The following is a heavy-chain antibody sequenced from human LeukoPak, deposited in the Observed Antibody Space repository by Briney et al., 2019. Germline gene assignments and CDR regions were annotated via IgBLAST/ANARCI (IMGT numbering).Heavy chain of an antibody. Sequence: GGSLRLSCAASGFTLSSYTMNWVRQAPGKGLEWASSFSSSGRYIYYVDSVKGRFTISRDNAKNSLYLQMNSLRAEDTAVYYCARGGPGRSLTIVPERTKYYMDVWGKGATVTVSS. D-gene: IGHD1-26*01. J-gene: IGHJ6*03. V-gene: IGHV3-21*01. CDR3: ARGGPGRSLTIVPERTKYYMDV. CDR2: FSSSGRYI. CDR1: GFTLSSYT.